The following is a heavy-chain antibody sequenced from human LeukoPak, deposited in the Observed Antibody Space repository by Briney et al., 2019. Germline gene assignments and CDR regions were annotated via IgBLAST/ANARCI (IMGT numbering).Heavy chain of an antibody. CDR2: IKQDGSEK. CDR1: GFTFSSYW. V-gene: IGHV3-7*01. J-gene: IGHJ6*03. D-gene: IGHD3-10*01. CDR3: ARAGERTDYYYYMDV. Sequence: GGSLRLSCSASGFTFSSYWMSWVRQAPGKGLEWVANIKQDGSEKYYVDSVKGRFTISRDNAKNSLYLQMNSLRAEDTAVYYCARAGERTDYYYYMDVWGKGTTVTVSS.